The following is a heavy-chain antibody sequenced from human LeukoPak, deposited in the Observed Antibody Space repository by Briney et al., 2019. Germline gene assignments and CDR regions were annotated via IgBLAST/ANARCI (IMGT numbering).Heavy chain of an antibody. Sequence: SETLSLTCTVSGDSLRSSDYYWSWIRQPPGKGLEWIGSIYYSGSTYYNPSLKSRVTISVDTSKNQFSLKLSSVTAADTAVYYAAAGTGLGYYYYYMNVWGKGTTVTVSS. CDR1: GDSLRSSDYY. CDR2: IYYSGST. J-gene: IGHJ6*03. CDR3: AAGTGLGYYYYYMNV. D-gene: IGHD6-13*01. V-gene: IGHV4-39*01.